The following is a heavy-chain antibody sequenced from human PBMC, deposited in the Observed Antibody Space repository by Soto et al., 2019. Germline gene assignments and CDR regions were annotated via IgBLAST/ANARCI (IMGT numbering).Heavy chain of an antibody. CDR2: ISAYNGNT. CDR3: ARDSYPYYYDSSGYYHFDY. D-gene: IGHD3-22*01. V-gene: IGHV1-18*04. Sequence: QVQLVQSGAEVKKPGASVKVSCKASGYTFTSYGISWVRQAPGQGLEWMGWISAYNGNTNYAQKLQGRVTMTTVTSTSTAYMELRSLRSDDTAVYYCARDSYPYYYDSSGYYHFDYWGQGTLVTVSS. J-gene: IGHJ4*02. CDR1: GYTFTSYG.